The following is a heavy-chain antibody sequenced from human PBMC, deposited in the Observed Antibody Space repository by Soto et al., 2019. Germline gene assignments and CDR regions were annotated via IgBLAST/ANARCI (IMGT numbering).Heavy chain of an antibody. CDR3: AGGDWDGSGAHH. D-gene: IGHD2-21*02. V-gene: IGHV1-18*01. Sequence: QVQLVQSGAEVKKPGASVKVSCEASGYIFTSYGISWVRQAPGQGLEWMGWISTHNGNTNYAQKVQGRVTMTTDTSTRKAYMELRSLRSDDTAICYCAGGDWDGSGAHHWGQGTLVTVSS. CDR2: ISTHNGNT. CDR1: GYIFTSYG. J-gene: IGHJ4*02.